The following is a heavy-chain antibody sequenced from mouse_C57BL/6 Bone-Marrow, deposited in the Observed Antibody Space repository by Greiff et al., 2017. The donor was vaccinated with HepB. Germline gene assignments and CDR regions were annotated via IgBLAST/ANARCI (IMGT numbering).Heavy chain of an antibody. CDR1: GFSLTSYG. V-gene: IGHV2-2*01. D-gene: IGHD2-3*01. J-gene: IGHJ3*01. Sequence: VQLQQSGPGLVQPSQCLSITCTVSGFSLTSYGVHWVRQSPGKGLEWLGVIWSGGSTDYNAAFISRLSISKDNSKSQVFFKMNSLQADDTAIYYCARKNDGYSAWFAYWGQGTLVTVSA. CDR2: IWSGGST. CDR3: ARKNDGYSAWFAY.